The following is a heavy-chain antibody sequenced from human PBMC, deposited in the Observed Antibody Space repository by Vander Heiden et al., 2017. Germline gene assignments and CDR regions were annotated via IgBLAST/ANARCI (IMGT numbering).Heavy chain of an antibody. CDR2: IYYSGST. D-gene: IGHD2-2*01. CDR1: GGSISSGGYY. CDR3: ARDSRAPYCSSTSCLDYYYYYGMDV. V-gene: IGHV4-31*03. J-gene: IGHJ6*02. Sequence: QVQLQESGPGLVKPSQTLSLTCTVSGGSISSGGYYWSWIRPHPGKGLEWIGYIYYSGSTYYNPSLKSRVTISVDTSKNQFSLKLSSVTAADTAVYYCARDSRAPYCSSTSCLDYYYYYGMDVWGQGTTVTVSS.